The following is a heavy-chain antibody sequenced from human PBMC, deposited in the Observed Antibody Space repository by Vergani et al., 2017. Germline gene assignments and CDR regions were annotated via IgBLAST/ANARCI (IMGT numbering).Heavy chain of an antibody. J-gene: IGHJ5*02. V-gene: IGHV3-43*01. CDR2: ISWDGGST. CDR1: GFTFDDYT. Sequence: EVQLVESGGVVVQPGGSLRLSCAASGFTFDDYTMHWVRQAPGKGLEWVSLISWDGGSTYYADSVKGRFTISRDNSKNSLYLQMNSLRTEDTALYYCAKDRHYDLNGWFDPWGQGTLVTVSS. CDR3: AKDRHYDLNGWFDP. D-gene: IGHD3-3*01.